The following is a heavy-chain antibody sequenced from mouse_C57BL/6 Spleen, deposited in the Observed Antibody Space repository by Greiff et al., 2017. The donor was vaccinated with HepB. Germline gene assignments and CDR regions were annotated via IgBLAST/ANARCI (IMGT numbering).Heavy chain of an antibody. D-gene: IGHD1-1*01. CDR3: VRGGTTGYYYAMDY. J-gene: IGHJ4*01. CDR2: IRSKSSNYAT. V-gene: IGHV10-3*01. CDR1: GFTFNTYA. Sequence: DVKLQESGGGLVQPKGSLKLSCAASGFTFNTYAMHWVRQAPGKGLEWVARIRSKSSNYATYYADSVKDRFTISRDDSQSMLYLQMNNLKTEDTAMYYCVRGGTTGYYYAMDYWGQGTSVTVSS.